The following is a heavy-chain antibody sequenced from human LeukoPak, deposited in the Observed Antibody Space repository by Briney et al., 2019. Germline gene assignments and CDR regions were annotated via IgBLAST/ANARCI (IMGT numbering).Heavy chain of an antibody. CDR3: AKEAGIVLGGDY. D-gene: IGHD1-26*01. Sequence: PGGSLRLSCEVSGFNFRTYAMSWVRQAPGKGLEWLSAINPAGSRTFYADSVKGRFTISRDNSRNTLYLQMNSLRDEDSAVYLCAKEAGIVLGGDYWGLGTLVTVSS. CDR1: GFNFRTYA. CDR2: INPAGSRT. V-gene: IGHV3-23*01. J-gene: IGHJ4*02.